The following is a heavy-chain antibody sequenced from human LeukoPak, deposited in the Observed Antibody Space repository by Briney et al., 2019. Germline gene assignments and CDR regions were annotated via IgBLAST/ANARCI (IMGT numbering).Heavy chain of an antibody. V-gene: IGHV3-11*01. CDR2: SSSSGSTI. CDR3: ARRRDFIDY. Sequence: GGSLRLSCAASGFTLSDYYMSWIRQAPGKGLEWVSYSSSSGSTIYYADSVKGRFAISRDNATNSLYLQMNSLRAEDTAVYYCARRRDFIDYWGQGTLVTVSS. CDR1: GFTLSDYY. J-gene: IGHJ4*02. D-gene: IGHD3/OR15-3a*01.